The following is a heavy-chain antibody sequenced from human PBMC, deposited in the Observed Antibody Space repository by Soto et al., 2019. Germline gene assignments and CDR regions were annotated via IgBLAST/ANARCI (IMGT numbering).Heavy chain of an antibody. J-gene: IGHJ4*02. CDR1: GFSVSTSGVG. Sequence: QITLKESGPTLVKPTQTLTLTCTFSGFSVSTSGVGVGWIRQSPGKALEWLAIIYGDDYNLYSPSLRSRLTTTQDTPKNQGVLTTTKMDPVDTATYYCAHSVRKGDGRFDYWGQGSLGTVSS. D-gene: IGHD2-21*01. CDR2: IYGDDYN. V-gene: IGHV2-5*02. CDR3: AHSVRKGDGRFDY.